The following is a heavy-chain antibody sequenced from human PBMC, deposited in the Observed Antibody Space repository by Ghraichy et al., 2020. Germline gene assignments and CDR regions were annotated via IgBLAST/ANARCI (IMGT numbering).Heavy chain of an antibody. CDR3: ARDIDYDILTGEDAFDI. V-gene: IGHV3-21*01. J-gene: IGHJ3*02. Sequence: LSLTCAASGFTFSSYSMNWVRQAPGKGLEWVSSISSSSSYIYYADSVKGRFTISRDNAKNSLYLQMNSLRAEDTAVYYCARDIDYDILTGEDAFDIWGQGTMVTVSS. D-gene: IGHD3-9*01. CDR2: ISSSSSYI. CDR1: GFTFSSYS.